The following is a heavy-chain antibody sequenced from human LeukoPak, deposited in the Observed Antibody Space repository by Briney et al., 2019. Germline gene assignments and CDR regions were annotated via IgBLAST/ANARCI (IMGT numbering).Heavy chain of an antibody. D-gene: IGHD3-10*01. CDR1: GGSISSGDYY. V-gene: IGHV4-30-4*01. CDR3: TRFGYFYYYSGMDV. J-gene: IGHJ6*02. CDR2: IYYSGST. Sequence: SETLSLTCTVSGGSISSGDYYWSWIRQPPGKGLEWIGYIYYSGSTYYNPSLKSRVTISVDTSKNQFSLKLSSVTAADTAVYYCTRFGYFYYYSGMDVGGQGTTATVSS.